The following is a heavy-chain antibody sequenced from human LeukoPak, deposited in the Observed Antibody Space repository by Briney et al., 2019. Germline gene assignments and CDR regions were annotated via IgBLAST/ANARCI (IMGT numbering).Heavy chain of an antibody. CDR2: IVGSSRNI. V-gene: IGHV3-48*04. J-gene: IGHJ4*02. CDR3: ATDSPETAAFDY. D-gene: IGHD1-1*01. Sequence: GGSLRLSCTASGFIFSTYSMTRVRQAPGKGLEWVSYIVGSSRNIYYADSVKGRFTISRDNAKNSLYLQMDSLRAEDTAVYHCATDSPETAAFDYWGQGTLVTVSS. CDR1: GFIFSTYS.